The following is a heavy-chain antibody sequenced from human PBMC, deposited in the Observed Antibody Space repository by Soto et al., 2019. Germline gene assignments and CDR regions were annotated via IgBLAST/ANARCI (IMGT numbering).Heavy chain of an antibody. J-gene: IGHJ6*02. CDR1: GFTFNTYG. V-gene: IGHV3-33*08. D-gene: IGHD2-15*01. Sequence: QVQLVESGGGVVQPGGSLRLSCTTSGFTFNTYGMHGVRQAPGKGLEWVSIIWYDGSNKYYADSVKGRFTISRDNSRNTLYLQMNSLRAEDTALYYCARAECTGAYCYSWPFNYGVDVWGQGTTVTVSS. CDR3: ARAECTGAYCYSWPFNYGVDV. CDR2: IWYDGSNK.